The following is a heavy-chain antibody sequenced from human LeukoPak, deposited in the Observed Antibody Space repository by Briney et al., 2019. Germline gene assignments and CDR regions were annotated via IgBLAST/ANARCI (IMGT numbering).Heavy chain of an antibody. V-gene: IGHV3-64*04. Sequence: GGSLRLSCSASGFTFSSYAMHWVRQAPGKGLEYVSAISSNGGSTYYADSVKGRFTISRDNSKNTLYLQMNSLRAEDTAVYYCAKGLTTVTPYYYYYGMDVWGQGTTVTVSS. CDR1: GFTFSSYA. J-gene: IGHJ6*02. D-gene: IGHD4-17*01. CDR2: ISSNGGST. CDR3: AKGLTTVTPYYYYYGMDV.